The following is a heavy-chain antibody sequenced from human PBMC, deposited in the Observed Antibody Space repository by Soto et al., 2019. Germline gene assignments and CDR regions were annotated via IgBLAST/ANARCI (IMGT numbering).Heavy chain of an antibody. CDR3: AREGTPLTAGDYYYGMDV. Sequence: QVQLVQSGAEVKKPGASVKVSCKASGYTFTGYYMHWVRQAPGQGLEWMGWINPNSGGTNYAQKFQGGVTMTRDTSISTAYMELSRLRSDDTAVYYCAREGTPLTAGDYYYGMDVWGQGTTVTVSS. CDR1: GYTFTGYY. J-gene: IGHJ6*02. D-gene: IGHD1-1*01. V-gene: IGHV1-2*02. CDR2: INPNSGGT.